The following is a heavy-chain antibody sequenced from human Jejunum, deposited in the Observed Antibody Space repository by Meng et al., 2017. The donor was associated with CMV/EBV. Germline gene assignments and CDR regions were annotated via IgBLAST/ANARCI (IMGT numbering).Heavy chain of an antibody. CDR3: ARTGYCAGGRCDKFDY. D-gene: IGHD2-15*01. V-gene: IGHV7-4-1*02. Sequence: SGYTFTTSAIHWVREAPGHGLEWMGWINTNTGNPTYAQGFTGRFVFSLDTSVSTTYLQISSLKAEDTAVYYCARTGYCAGGRCDKFDYWGQGTLVTVSS. CDR1: GYTFTTSA. CDR2: INTNTGNP. J-gene: IGHJ4*02.